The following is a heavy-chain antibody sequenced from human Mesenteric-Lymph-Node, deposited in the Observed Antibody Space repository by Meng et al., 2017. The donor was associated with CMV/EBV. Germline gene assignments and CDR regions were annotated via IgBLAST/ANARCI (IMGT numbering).Heavy chain of an antibody. CDR1: FG. CDR3: ARGGTSYDILTGSPAPNWLDP. J-gene: IGHJ5*02. D-gene: IGHD3-9*01. CDR2: IIPIYGTV. V-gene: IGHV1-69*01. Sequence: FGFSWVRQAPGQGLKWMGGIIPIYGTVKNAQEFQGRVTITADESTSTAYMELSSLRSEDTAVYYCARGGTSYDILTGSPAPNWLDPWGQGTLVTVSS.